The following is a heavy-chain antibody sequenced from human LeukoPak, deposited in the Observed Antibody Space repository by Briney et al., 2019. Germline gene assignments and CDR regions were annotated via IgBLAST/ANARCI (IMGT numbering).Heavy chain of an antibody. CDR1: GFTFSSYS. Sequence: GGSLRLSCAASGFTFSSYSMNWVRQAPGKGLEWVSSISSSSSYIYYADSVKGRFTISRDNAKNSLYLQTNSLRAEDTAVYYCAREGFIVGATPYYFDYWGQGTLVTVSS. D-gene: IGHD1-26*01. CDR2: ISSSSSYI. V-gene: IGHV3-21*01. CDR3: AREGFIVGATPYYFDY. J-gene: IGHJ4*02.